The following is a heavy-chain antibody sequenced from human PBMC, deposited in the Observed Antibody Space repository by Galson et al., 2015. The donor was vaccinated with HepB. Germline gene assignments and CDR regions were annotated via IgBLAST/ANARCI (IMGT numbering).Heavy chain of an antibody. V-gene: IGHV1-18*01. Sequence: SVKVSCKASGYTFTSYGISWVRQAPGQGLEWMGWIGAYNGNTNYAQKLQGRVTMTTDTSTSTAYMELRSLRSDDTAVYYCARDGGYSYGYEFGYYYYYGMDVWGQGTTVTVSS. J-gene: IGHJ6*02. D-gene: IGHD5-18*01. CDR1: GYTFTSYG. CDR2: IGAYNGNT. CDR3: ARDGGYSYGYEFGYYYYYGMDV.